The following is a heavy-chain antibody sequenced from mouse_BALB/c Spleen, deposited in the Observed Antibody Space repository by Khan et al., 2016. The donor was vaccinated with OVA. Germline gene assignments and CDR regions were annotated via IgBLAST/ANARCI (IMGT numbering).Heavy chain of an antibody. J-gene: IGHJ3*01. Sequence: QVQLVESGPGLVAPSQTLSITCTVSGFSLTGYGINWVRKPPGKDLEWLGMICGDGSIHYNSALISRRSISKDNSKSQSFLKMNSLQTVDTGRYYCAKERRLGGFAYWGQGTLVTVSA. V-gene: IGHV2-6-7*01. D-gene: IGHD3-3*01. CDR3: AKERRLGGFAY. CDR1: GFSLTGYG. CDR2: ICGDGSI.